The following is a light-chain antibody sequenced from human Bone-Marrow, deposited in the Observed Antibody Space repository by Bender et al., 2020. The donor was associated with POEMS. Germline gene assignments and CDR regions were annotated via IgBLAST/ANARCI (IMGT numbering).Light chain of an antibody. V-gene: IGLV2-23*02. CDR2: DVT. J-gene: IGLJ2*01. Sequence: QSALTQPRSVSGSPGQSITISCAGTSSDVGSYRLVSWYQQHPDKAPKFLIYDVTKRPSGVSNRFSGFKSGNTASLTISGLQAEDEADYYCCSYAGSSTVVFGGGTKLTVL. CDR1: SSDVGSYRL. CDR3: CSYAGSSTVV.